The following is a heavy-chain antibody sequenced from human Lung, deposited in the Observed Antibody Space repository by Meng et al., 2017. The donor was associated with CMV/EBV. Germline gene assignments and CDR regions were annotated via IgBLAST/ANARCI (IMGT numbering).Heavy chain of an antibody. J-gene: IGHJ5*02. CDR2: IIPLLDIT. D-gene: IGHD3-3*01. CDR1: GGIFSSSA. Sequence: SVKVSCXVSGGIFSSSAISWVRQAPGQGLEWMGRIIPLLDITNYAPNFQGRVTIIADKSTSTAYMEMSSLRYDDTAFYYCARSTSKYDFWSGYPPFLDPWGQGTQVTVSS. V-gene: IGHV1-69*04. CDR3: ARSTSKYDFWSGYPPFLDP.